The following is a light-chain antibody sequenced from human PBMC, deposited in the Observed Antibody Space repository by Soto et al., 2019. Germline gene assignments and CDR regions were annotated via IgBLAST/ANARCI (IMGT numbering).Light chain of an antibody. CDR3: QQSYSTPRT. J-gene: IGKJ1*01. Sequence: EIVMTQSPATLSLSPGDRATLSCRASQSVSSSYLAWYQQKPGQAPGLLIYGASSRATGIPDRFSGSGSGTDFTLTISSLQPEDFATYYCQQSYSTPRTFGQGTKVDI. V-gene: IGKV3D-7*01. CDR2: GAS. CDR1: QSVSSSY.